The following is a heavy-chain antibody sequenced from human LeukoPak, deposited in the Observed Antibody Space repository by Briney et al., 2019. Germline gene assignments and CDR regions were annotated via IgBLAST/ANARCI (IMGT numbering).Heavy chain of an antibody. Sequence: GGSLRLSCAAFGFTFSSYTMSWVRQAPGKGLEWVSTITTSDGNTYYADSVKGRFTVSRDNSKNTLFLQMNSLRAEDTAVYYCAKDGGLWVSAHWGDSWGRGTLVTVSS. D-gene: IGHD7-27*01. CDR3: AKDGGLWVSAHWGDS. CDR2: ITTSDGNT. V-gene: IGHV3-23*01. CDR1: GFTFSSYT. J-gene: IGHJ4*02.